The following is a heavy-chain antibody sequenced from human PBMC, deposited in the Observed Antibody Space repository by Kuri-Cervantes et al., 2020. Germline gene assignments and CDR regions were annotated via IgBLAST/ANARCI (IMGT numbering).Heavy chain of an antibody. CDR2: IWYDGSNK. D-gene: IGHD6-19*01. V-gene: IGHV3-33*01. J-gene: IGHJ4*02. CDR1: GFTFSSCG. CDR3: AGAVAGTC. Sequence: GESLKISCAASGFTFSSCGMHWVRQAPGKGLEWVAVIWYDGSNKYYADSVKGRFTISRDNSKNTLYLQMNSLRAEVTAVYYCAGAVAGTCWGQGTLVTVSS.